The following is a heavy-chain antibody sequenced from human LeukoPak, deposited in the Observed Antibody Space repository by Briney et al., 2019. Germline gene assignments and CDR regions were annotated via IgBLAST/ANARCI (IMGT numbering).Heavy chain of an antibody. CDR1: GFTLSSNY. CDR2: IYSGGGT. V-gene: IGHV3-66*01. J-gene: IGHJ4*02. CDR3: ATHSGGY. D-gene: IGHD3-16*01. Sequence: PGGSLRLSCATSGFTLSSNYMTWVRQAPGKGLEGVSVIYSGGGTRYSDSVKGRFTISRDNSKNTLYPQMNSLRAEDTAVYYCATHSGGYWGQGTLVTVSS.